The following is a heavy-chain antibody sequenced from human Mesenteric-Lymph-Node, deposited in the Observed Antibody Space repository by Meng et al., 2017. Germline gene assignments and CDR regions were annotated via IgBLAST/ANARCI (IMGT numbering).Heavy chain of an antibody. Sequence: GESLKISCAASGFTFSTYGMHWVRPAPGKGLDWVAVIWCDGSNNYYADSVKGRFTISRDNAKNTVYLQVNSLRVEDTAVYFCTRDVDWKLYDYWGQGTLVTVSS. D-gene: IGHD2-2*03. CDR2: IWCDGSNN. J-gene: IGHJ4*02. CDR3: TRDVDWKLYDY. CDR1: GFTFSTYG. V-gene: IGHV3-33*01.